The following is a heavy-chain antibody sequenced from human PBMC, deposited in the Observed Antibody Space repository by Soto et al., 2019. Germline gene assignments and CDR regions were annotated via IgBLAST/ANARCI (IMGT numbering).Heavy chain of an antibody. CDR1: GGSISNYY. CDR2: IYYSGTT. D-gene: IGHD4-17*01. Sequence: SETLSLTCTVSGGSISNYYWTWIRQPPGKGLEWIGYIYYSGTTNYNPSLKSRVTISVDTSKNQFSLKLSSVTSADTAVYYCARGVTTVTTFDYWGQGTLVTVSS. J-gene: IGHJ4*02. CDR3: ARGVTTVTTFDY. V-gene: IGHV4-59*01.